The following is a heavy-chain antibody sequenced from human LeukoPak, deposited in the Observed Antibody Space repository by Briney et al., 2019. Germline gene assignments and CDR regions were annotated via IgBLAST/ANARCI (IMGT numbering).Heavy chain of an antibody. V-gene: IGHV3-23*01. Sequence: GGSLRLSCAASEFTFSSYAMSWVRQAPGKGLEWVSSIVGSGDYTYYADSVKGRFTISRDNSKNTLYLHMNSLRVEDTALYYCAKDSTIFGANTHFDYWGQGTPVTVSS. CDR1: EFTFSSYA. CDR3: AKDSTIFGANTHFDY. D-gene: IGHD3-3*01. CDR2: IVGSGDYT. J-gene: IGHJ4*02.